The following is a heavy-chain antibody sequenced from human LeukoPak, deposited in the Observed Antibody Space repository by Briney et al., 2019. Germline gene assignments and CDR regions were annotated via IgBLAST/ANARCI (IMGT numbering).Heavy chain of an antibody. CDR2: IYTSGST. V-gene: IGHV4-4*07. D-gene: IGHD3-22*01. CDR3: ASLTTADAFDI. J-gene: IGHJ3*02. Sequence: SEALSLTCTVSGGSISSYYWSWIRQPAGKGLEWIGRIYTSGSTNYNPSLKSRVTMSVDTSKNQFSLKLSSVTAADTAVFYCASLTTADAFDIWGQGTMVTVSS. CDR1: GGSISSYY.